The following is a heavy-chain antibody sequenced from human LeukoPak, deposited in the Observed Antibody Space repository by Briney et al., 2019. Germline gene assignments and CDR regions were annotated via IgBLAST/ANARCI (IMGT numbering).Heavy chain of an antibody. CDR3: ASYDPYYYDSSGYLDY. V-gene: IGHV4-59*01. CDR2: IYYSWST. CDR1: GGSISSYY. D-gene: IGHD3-22*01. J-gene: IGHJ4*02. Sequence: PSETLSLTCTVSGGSISSYYWSWIRQPPGKGLEWIGYIYYSWSTNYNPSLKSRVTISVDTSKNQFSLKLSSVTAADTAVYYCASYDPYYYDSSGYLDYWGQGTLVTVSS.